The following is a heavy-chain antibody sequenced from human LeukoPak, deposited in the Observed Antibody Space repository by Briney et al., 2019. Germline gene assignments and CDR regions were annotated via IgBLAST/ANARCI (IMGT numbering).Heavy chain of an antibody. CDR1: GGSFSDYY. J-gene: IGHJ4*02. V-gene: IGHV4-34*01. CDR2: INQSGST. CDR3: AADGSYLPELGYFDF. D-gene: IGHD1-14*01. Sequence: NPSETLSLTCAVYGGSFSDYYWSWIRQPPGKGLEWIGEINQSGSTNSNTSLKSRVTISVDTSNNQFSLKLSSVTATDTAVYYCAADGSYLPELGYFDFWGQGTLVTVSS.